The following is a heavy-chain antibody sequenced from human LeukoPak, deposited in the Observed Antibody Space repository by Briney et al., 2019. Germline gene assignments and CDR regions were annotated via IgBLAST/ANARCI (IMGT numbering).Heavy chain of an antibody. D-gene: IGHD3-22*01. CDR3: ARTAHYDSSVDY. V-gene: IGHV4-59*06. CDR2: IYYSGST. J-gene: IGHJ4*02. Sequence: SETLSLTCTVSGGSISSYYWSWIRQPPGKGLEWIGYIYYSGSTYYNPSLKSRVTISVDTSKNQFSLKLSSVTAADTAVYYCARTAHYDSSVDYWGQGTLVTVSS. CDR1: GGSISSYY.